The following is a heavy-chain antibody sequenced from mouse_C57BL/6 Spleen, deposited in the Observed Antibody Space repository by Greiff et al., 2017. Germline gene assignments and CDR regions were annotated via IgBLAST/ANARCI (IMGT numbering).Heavy chain of an antibody. V-gene: IGHV7-3*01. CDR3: ARYNDYGAMDY. CDR1: GFTFTDYY. Sequence: EVKLEESGGGLVQPGGSLSLSCAASGFTFTDYYMSWVRQPPGKALEWLGFIRNKANGYTREYSASVKGRFTISRDNSQSILYLQMNALRAEDSATYYCARYNDYGAMDYWGQGTSVTVSS. D-gene: IGHD2-4*01. CDR2: IRNKANGYTR. J-gene: IGHJ4*01.